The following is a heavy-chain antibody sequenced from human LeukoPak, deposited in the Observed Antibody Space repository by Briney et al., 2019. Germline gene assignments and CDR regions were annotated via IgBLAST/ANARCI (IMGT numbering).Heavy chain of an antibody. CDR3: ARAQGYDFWSGSQYYFDY. J-gene: IGHJ4*02. Sequence: PGGSLRLSCAASGFTFSDYYMSWIRQAPGKGLEWVSYISSSGSTIYYADSVKGRFTISRDNAKSSLYLQMNSLRAEDTAVYYCARAQGYDFWSGSQYYFDYWGQGTLVTVSS. CDR1: GFTFSDYY. CDR2: ISSSGSTI. D-gene: IGHD3-3*01. V-gene: IGHV3-11*01.